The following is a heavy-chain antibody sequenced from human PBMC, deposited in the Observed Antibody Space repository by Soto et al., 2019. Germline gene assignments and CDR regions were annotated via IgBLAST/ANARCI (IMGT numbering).Heavy chain of an antibody. V-gene: IGHV4-59*07. D-gene: IGHD3-10*01. CDR3: ARGQLLHYQYGLDV. CDR2: IYYGGST. Sequence: QVQLQESGPALVRPSDSLSLMCSVSGVPLTTFYWSWIRQAPGKGLEYIGYIYYGGSTHYNPALKSRVTISVDTAKNEFSLKLTSVTAADTAAYFCARGQLLHYQYGLDVWGQGATVIV. J-gene: IGHJ6*02. CDR1: GVPLTTFY.